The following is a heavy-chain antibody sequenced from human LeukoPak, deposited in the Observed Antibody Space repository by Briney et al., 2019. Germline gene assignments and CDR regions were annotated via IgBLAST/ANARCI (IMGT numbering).Heavy chain of an antibody. D-gene: IGHD2-15*01. CDR3: ARDPPLIYCSGGSCYPYY. CDR1: GYTFTSYG. Sequence: ASVKVSCKASGYTFTSYGISWVRQAPGQGLEWMGWISAYNGNTNYAQKLQGRVTMTTDTSTSTACMELRSLRSDDTAVYYCARDPPLIYCSGGSCYPYYWGQGTLVTVSP. J-gene: IGHJ4*02. V-gene: IGHV1-18*01. CDR2: ISAYNGNT.